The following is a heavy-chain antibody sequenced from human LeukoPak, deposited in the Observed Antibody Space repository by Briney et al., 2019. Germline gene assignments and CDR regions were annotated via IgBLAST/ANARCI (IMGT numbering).Heavy chain of an antibody. CDR2: ISWNSGSI. Sequence: GGSLRLSCAASGFTFDEYAMHWVRQAPGKGLEWVSGISWNSGSIGYADSVKGRFTISRDNAKNSLYLQMNSLRAEDTALYYCAKVFRRQQWLVPCFDYWGQGTLVTVSS. CDR1: GFTFDEYA. J-gene: IGHJ4*02. CDR3: AKVFRRQQWLVPCFDY. D-gene: IGHD6-19*01. V-gene: IGHV3-9*01.